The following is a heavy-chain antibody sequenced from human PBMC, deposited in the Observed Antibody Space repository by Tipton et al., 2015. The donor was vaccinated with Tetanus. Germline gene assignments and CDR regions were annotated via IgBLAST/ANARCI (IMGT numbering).Heavy chain of an antibody. Sequence: LRLSCTVSGGFSSGDYYWSWIRQHPGKGLDWIGYISYTGTTHYNPSLKSRVTISLDRSKNQFSLKLTSVTAADTAVYYCATVGLVTASVKYWGQGTLVTVSS. CDR2: ISYTGTT. CDR1: GGFSSGDYY. V-gene: IGHV4-31*03. CDR3: ATVGLVTASVKY. J-gene: IGHJ4*01. D-gene: IGHD2-21*02.